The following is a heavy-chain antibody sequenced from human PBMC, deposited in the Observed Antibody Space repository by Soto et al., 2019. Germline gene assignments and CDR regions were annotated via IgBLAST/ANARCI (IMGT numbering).Heavy chain of an antibody. D-gene: IGHD2-15*01. Sequence: SETLSLTCTVSGGSISSSSYYWGWIRQPPGKGLEWIGSIYYSGSTYYNPSLKSRVTISVDTSKNQFSLKLSSVTAADTAVYYCRVAATLYYYGMDVWGQGTTVTVSS. J-gene: IGHJ6*02. CDR3: RVAATLYYYGMDV. CDR2: IYYSGST. V-gene: IGHV4-39*01. CDR1: GGSISSSSYY.